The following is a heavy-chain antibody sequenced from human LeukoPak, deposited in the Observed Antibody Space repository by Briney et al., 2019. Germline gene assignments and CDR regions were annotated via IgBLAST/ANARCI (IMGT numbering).Heavy chain of an antibody. Sequence: PSGTLSLTCAVYGGSFSGSYWTWLRQPPGKGLEWIGEINHSRSTNYNPSLKSRVTISIDTSKNQFSLKLSSVTAADTAVYYCARSYYDTSGYYFFDYWGQGTLVTVSS. CDR1: GGSFSGSY. CDR2: INHSRST. D-gene: IGHD3-22*01. J-gene: IGHJ4*02. V-gene: IGHV4-34*01. CDR3: ARSYYDTSGYYFFDY.